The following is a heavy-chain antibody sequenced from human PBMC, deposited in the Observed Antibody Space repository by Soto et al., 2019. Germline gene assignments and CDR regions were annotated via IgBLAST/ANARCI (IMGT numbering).Heavy chain of an antibody. J-gene: IGHJ4*02. Sequence: GASVKVSCKASGGTFSSYTISWVRQAPGQGLEWMGRIIPILGIANYAQKFQGRVTITADKSTSTAYMELSSLRSEDTAVYYCAVPAAGVSSFPFDYWGQGTLVTVSS. CDR1: GGTFSSYT. V-gene: IGHV1-69*02. CDR3: AVPAAGVSSFPFDY. CDR2: IIPILGIA. D-gene: IGHD2-2*01.